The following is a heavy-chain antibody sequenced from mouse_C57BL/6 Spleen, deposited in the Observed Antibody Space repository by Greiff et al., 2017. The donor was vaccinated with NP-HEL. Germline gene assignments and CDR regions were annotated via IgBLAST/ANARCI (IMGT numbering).Heavy chain of an antibody. CDR1: GYTFTSYW. V-gene: IGHV1-59*01. Sequence: VKLQQPGAELVRPGTSVKLSCKASGYTFTSYWMHWVKQRPGQGLEWIGVIDPSDSYTNYNQKLKGKATLTVATSSSTAYMQLSSLTSEDSAVYYCARNDGSSYGYAMDYWGQGTSVTVSS. D-gene: IGHD1-1*01. J-gene: IGHJ4*01. CDR3: ARNDGSSYGYAMDY. CDR2: IDPSDSYT.